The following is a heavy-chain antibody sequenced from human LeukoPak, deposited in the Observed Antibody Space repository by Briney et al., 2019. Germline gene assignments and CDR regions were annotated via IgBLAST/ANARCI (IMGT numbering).Heavy chain of an antibody. CDR2: IIPILGIA. D-gene: IGHD3-22*01. V-gene: IGHV1-69*04. CDR3: ARDPSYIGYYYDSGGYHKGYWFDP. Sequence: SVKVSCKASGGTFSSYAISWVRQAPGQGLEWMGRIIPILGIANYAQKFQGRVTITADKSTSTAYMELSSLRSEDTAVYYCARDPSYIGYYYDSGGYHKGYWFDPWGQGTLVTVSS. CDR1: GGTFSSYA. J-gene: IGHJ5*02.